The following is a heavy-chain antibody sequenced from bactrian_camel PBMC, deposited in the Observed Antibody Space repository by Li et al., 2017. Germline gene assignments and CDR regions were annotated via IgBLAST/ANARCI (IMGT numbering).Heavy chain of an antibody. CDR2: IYAVDGST. Sequence: VQLVESGGGSVQAGGSLRLSCVDSGYSYSSYSWGWFRQTSGGEREGVASIYAVDGSTYYADSVKGRFTISHDAVKNTVYLQMKSLKPEDTAMHYCAADRGRSRNCFSDRFSPAEFGDWGQGTQVTVS. V-gene: IGHV3S40*01. J-gene: IGHJ4*01. CDR3: AADRGRSRNCFSDRFSPAEFGD. CDR1: GYSYSSYS. D-gene: IGHD2*01.